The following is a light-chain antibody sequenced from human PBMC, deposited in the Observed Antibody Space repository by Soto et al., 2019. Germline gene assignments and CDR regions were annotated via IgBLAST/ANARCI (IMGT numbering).Light chain of an antibody. CDR3: QQSYSTPLT. Sequence: DIQVTQSPSSLSASVGDRVTITCRASQSISSYLNWYQQKPGKAPKLLIYAASSLQSGVPSRFSGSGSGTDFTLTISSLQPEDFATYYCQQSYSTPLTFGGGTRWIS. J-gene: IGKJ4*01. CDR2: AAS. CDR1: QSISSY. V-gene: IGKV1-39*01.